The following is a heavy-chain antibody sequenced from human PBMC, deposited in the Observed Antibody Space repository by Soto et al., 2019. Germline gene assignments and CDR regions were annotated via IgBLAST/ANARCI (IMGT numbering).Heavy chain of an antibody. J-gene: IGHJ6*02. Sequence: GGSLRLSCAASGFSFNYAWMSWVRQAPGKGLEWVGRVKTKIDGGTSDYAAPVKGRFTISRDDSKRMVFLQMNSLKTEDTAVYYCTTDCSGGSCDPGAHYTFYAMDVWGPGTTVTVSS. D-gene: IGHD2-15*01. V-gene: IGHV3-15*01. CDR3: TTDCSGGSCDPGAHYTFYAMDV. CDR2: VKTKIDGGTS. CDR1: GFSFNYAW.